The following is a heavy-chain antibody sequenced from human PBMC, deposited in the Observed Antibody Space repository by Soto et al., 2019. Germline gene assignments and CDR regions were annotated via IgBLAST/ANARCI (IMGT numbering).Heavy chain of an antibody. CDR2: MNPNSGNT. J-gene: IGHJ6*02. D-gene: IGHD3-9*01. V-gene: IGHV1-8*01. CDR1: GYTFISYD. Sequence: ASAKVSCKASGYTFISYDINCVRQASEQGIEWMGWMNPNSGNTGYAQKFQGRVTMTRNTSISTAYMELSSLRSEDTAVYYCARGGYDILTGYYNRYYYYGMDVWGQGTTVTVSS. CDR3: ARGGYDILTGYYNRYYYYGMDV.